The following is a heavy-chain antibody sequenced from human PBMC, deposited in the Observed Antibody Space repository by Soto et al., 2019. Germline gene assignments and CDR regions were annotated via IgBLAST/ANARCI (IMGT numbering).Heavy chain of an antibody. D-gene: IGHD3-10*01. CDR2: IYSSGNT. J-gene: IGHJ4*02. CDR3: ARTLEVRYYGSGSYYSRYYFDY. CDR1: GGSSSGTSYY. Sequence: SETLSLTCTVSGGSSSGTSYYWGWIRQPPGKGLEWIGCIYSSGNTYYNPSLKSRVTISVDTSKNHFSLKLSSVTAADTAVYYCARTLEVRYYGSGSYYSRYYFDYWGQGTLVTVSS. V-gene: IGHV4-39*07.